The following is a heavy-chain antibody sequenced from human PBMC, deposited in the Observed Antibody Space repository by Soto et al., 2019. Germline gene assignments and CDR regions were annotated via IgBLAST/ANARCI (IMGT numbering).Heavy chain of an antibody. J-gene: IGHJ4*02. CDR3: AKDQQWELLPYYFDY. V-gene: IGHV3-30*18. D-gene: IGHD1-26*01. CDR2: ISYDGSNK. Sequence: PWWSLRLSCAASVFTFSSYCIHWVRQAPGKGLEWVAVISYDGSNKYYTDSVKGRFTISRDNSKNTLYLQMNSLRTEDTAVYYCAKDQQWELLPYYFDYWGQGTLVTVSS. CDR1: VFTFSSYC.